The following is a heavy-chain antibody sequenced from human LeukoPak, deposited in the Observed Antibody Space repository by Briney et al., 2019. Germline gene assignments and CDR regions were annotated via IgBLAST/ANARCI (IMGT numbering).Heavy chain of an antibody. V-gene: IGHV4-34*01. D-gene: IGHD3-10*01. CDR2: INHSGST. Sequence: SETLSLTCAVYGGSFSGYYWSWIRQPPGKGLEWIGEINHSGSTNYNPSPKSRVTISVDTSKNQFSLKLSSVTAADTAVYYCARLVFSYRGSGSTYYNKDYWGRGTLVTVSS. J-gene: IGHJ4*02. CDR1: GGSFSGYY. CDR3: ARLVFSYRGSGSTYYNKDY.